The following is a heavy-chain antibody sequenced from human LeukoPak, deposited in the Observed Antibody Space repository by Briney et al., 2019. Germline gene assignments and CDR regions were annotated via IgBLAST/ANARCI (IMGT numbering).Heavy chain of an antibody. CDR3: ARDAPYSGSYSAFDY. D-gene: IGHD1-26*01. V-gene: IGHV3-66*01. CDR1: GFTVSSNY. J-gene: IGHJ4*02. Sequence: GGSLRLSCAASGFTVSSNYMSWVRQAPGKGLEWVSVIYSGGSTYYADSVKGRFTISRDNSKNTLYLQMNSLRAEDTAVYYCARDAPYSGSYSAFDYWGQGTLVTVSS. CDR2: IYSGGST.